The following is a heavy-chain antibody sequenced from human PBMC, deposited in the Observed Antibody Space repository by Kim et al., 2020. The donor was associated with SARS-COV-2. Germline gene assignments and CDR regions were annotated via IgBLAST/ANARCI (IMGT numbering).Heavy chain of an antibody. J-gene: IGHJ5*02. D-gene: IGHD1-26*01. Sequence: SETLSLTCTVSGGSISDSYWSWIRQPAGKGLEYIGRIYARGNTNYNPSLDSRVSMSVDTSKNQFSLKLTSVTAADTAMYYCARDSYGTYYLLSRFDPWG. CDR1: GGSISDSY. V-gene: IGHV4-4*07. CDR3: ARDSYGTYYLLSRFDP. CDR2: IYARGNT.